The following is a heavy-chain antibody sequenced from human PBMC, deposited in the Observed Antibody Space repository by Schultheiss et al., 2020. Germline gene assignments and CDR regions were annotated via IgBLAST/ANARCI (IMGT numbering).Heavy chain of an antibody. V-gene: IGHV3-74*01. CDR1: GFTFSSYW. CDR2: INGDGSST. J-gene: IGHJ6*02. Sequence: GGSLRLSCAASGFTFSSYWMHWIRQAPGKGLVWVSRINGDGSSTSYADSVKGRFTISRDNSKNTLYLQMNSLRAEDTAVYYCARVGSSGWYGYYYYGMDVWGQGTTVTVSS. CDR3: ARVGSSGWYGYYYYGMDV. D-gene: IGHD6-19*01.